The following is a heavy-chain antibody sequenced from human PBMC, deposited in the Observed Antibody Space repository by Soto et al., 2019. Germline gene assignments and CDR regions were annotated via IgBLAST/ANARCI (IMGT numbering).Heavy chain of an antibody. CDR3: AKGGAIVAAGTRVYLYNAMDV. CDR2: INPNSGDT. CDR1: GYTFTGYY. Sequence: QVQLVHSGTEVKRPGDSVKVSCKASGYTFTGYYVHWVRQAPGQGLAWMGWINPNSGDTYLAQRFQGRVTMNRDTSIGTAYMELRGLTSDDTAEYYCAKGGAIVAAGTRVYLYNAMDVWGQGTTVTVSS. J-gene: IGHJ6*02. D-gene: IGHD1-26*01. V-gene: IGHV1-2*02.